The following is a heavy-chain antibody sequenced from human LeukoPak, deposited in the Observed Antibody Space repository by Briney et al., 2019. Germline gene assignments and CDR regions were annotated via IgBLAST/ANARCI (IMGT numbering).Heavy chain of an antibody. CDR2: INQDGSEK. Sequence: PGGSLRLSCAASGFSLSTYNVCWVRQAPGRGLEWVANINQDGSEKYSVDSVKGRFTISRDNAKNSLYLQMNSLRAEDTAVYYCAREYYSDSSGSDYWGQGTLVTVSS. V-gene: IGHV3-7*05. D-gene: IGHD3-22*01. CDR3: AREYYSDSSGSDY. CDR1: GFSLSTYN. J-gene: IGHJ4*02.